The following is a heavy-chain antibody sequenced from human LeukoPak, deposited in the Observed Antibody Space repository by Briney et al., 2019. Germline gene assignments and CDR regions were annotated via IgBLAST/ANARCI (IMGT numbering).Heavy chain of an antibody. CDR2: IKQDGSEK. D-gene: IGHD3-3*01. V-gene: IGHV3-7*01. Sequence: GGSLRLSCAASGFTFSSYWMSWVRQAPGKGLGWVANIKQDGSEKYYVDSVKGRFTISRDNAKNSLYLQMNSLRAEDTAVYYCARVHDYDFWSGLGAFDIWGQGTMVTVSS. J-gene: IGHJ3*02. CDR1: GFTFSSYW. CDR3: ARVHDYDFWSGLGAFDI.